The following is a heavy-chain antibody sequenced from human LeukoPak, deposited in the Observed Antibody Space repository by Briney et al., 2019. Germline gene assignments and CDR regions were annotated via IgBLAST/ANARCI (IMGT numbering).Heavy chain of an antibody. CDR3: ARHGYSGSYGYWFDP. CDR1: GGSISSSNW. J-gene: IGHJ5*02. V-gene: IGHV4-4*02. Sequence: SGTLPLTCAVSGGSISSSNWWSWVRQPPGKGLEWIGEIYHSGNTNYNPSLKSRVTISVDTSKNQFSLKLSSVTAADTAVYYCARHGYSGSYGYWFDPWGQGTLVTVSS. CDR2: IYHSGNT. D-gene: IGHD1-26*01.